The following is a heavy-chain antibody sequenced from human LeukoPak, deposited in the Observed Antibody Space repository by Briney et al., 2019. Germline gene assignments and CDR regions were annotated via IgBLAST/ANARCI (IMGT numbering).Heavy chain of an antibody. CDR2: INWNGGGT. Sequence: GGSLRLSCAASGFTFDDFGMTWVRQAPGKGLEWVSGINWNGGGTGYADSVKGRFTISRDNAKKILYLQMNSLRVEDTAVYYCARWELSGRVMERLSWIDHWGQGVLVTVSS. D-gene: IGHD3-16*02. J-gene: IGHJ4*02. V-gene: IGHV3-20*04. CDR1: GFTFDDFG. CDR3: ARWELSGRVMERLSWIDH.